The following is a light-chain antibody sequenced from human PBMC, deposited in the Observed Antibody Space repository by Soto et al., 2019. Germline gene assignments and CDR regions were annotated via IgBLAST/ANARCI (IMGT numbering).Light chain of an antibody. V-gene: IGKV3-20*01. CDR3: QQYGSSPLT. CDR2: DAS. CDR1: QSVRSNY. J-gene: IGKJ4*01. Sequence: EIVLTQSPDTLSLSPGERATLSCRASQSVRSNYLAWYQQKPGQAPRFLIYDASSMATGIPDRFSGSGSGTDFTLTISRLEPEAFAVYYCQQYGSSPLTFGGGTKVEIK.